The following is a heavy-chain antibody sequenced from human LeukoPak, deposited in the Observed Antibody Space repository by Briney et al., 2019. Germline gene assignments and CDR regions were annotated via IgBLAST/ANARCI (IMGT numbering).Heavy chain of an antibody. J-gene: IGHJ4*02. CDR2: ISGSGGST. Sequence: GGSLRLSCAASGLTFSSYGMSWVRQAPGKGLEWGSAISGSGGSTYYADSVKGRFTISRDNSKNTLYLQMNSLRAEDTAVYYCARLSGYDWESFYDYWGQGTLVTVSS. CDR3: ARLSGYDWESFYDY. CDR1: GLTFSSYG. V-gene: IGHV3-23*01. D-gene: IGHD5-12*01.